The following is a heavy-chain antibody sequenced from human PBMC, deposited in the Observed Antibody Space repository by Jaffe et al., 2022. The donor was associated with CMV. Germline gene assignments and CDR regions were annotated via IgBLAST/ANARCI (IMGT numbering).Heavy chain of an antibody. D-gene: IGHD6-13*01. J-gene: IGHJ4*02. CDR3: AKEGSPSYSIAAAAYFDY. CDR2: ISGSGGST. Sequence: EVQLLESGGGLVQPGGSLRLSCAASGFTFSSYAMSWVRQAPGKGLEWVSAISGSGGSTYYADSVKGRFTISRDNSKNTLYLQMNSLRAEDTAVYYCAKEGSPSYSIAAAAYFDYWGQGTLVTVSS. CDR1: GFTFSSYA. V-gene: IGHV3-23*01.